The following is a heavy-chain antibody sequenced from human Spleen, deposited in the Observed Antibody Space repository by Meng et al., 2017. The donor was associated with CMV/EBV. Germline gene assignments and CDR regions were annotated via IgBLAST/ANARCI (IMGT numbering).Heavy chain of an antibody. CDR2: FSGSGGST. CDR1: GFTFSNYD. J-gene: IGHJ5*02. Sequence: GESLKISCAASGFTFSNYDMAWVRQAPGKGLEWVSTFSGSGGSTNYADSVKGRFTISRDNAKNSLYLQMNSLTAEDTAMYYCARDMVRGVKGWFDPWGQGTRVTVSS. CDR3: ARDMVRGVKGWFDP. D-gene: IGHD3-10*01. V-gene: IGHV3-23*01.